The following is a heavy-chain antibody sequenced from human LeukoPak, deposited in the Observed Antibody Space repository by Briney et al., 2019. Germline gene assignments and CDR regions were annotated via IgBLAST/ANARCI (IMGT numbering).Heavy chain of an antibody. Sequence: SETLSLTCAVYGGSFSGYNWSWIRQPPGKGLEWIGEINHSGSTNYNPSLKSRVTISVDTSKNQFSLKLSSVTAADTAVYYCARAQYCSSTSCYNDAGGTYYYYYYMDVWGKGTTVTISS. D-gene: IGHD2-2*02. CDR2: INHSGST. J-gene: IGHJ6*03. CDR1: GGSFSGYN. CDR3: ARAQYCSSTSCYNDAGGTYYYYYYMDV. V-gene: IGHV4-34*01.